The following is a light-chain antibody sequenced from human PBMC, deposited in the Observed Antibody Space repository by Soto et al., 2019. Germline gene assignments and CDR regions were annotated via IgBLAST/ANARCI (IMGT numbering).Light chain of an antibody. Sequence: EIVMTQSPATLSLSPGERATLSCRASQSVGSNLAWYQQKVGQAPRLLIYGASTRATGIPARFSGSGSGTEFTLTLSSLQSEDFAFYYCQQYNNWPPLMCTFGQGTKLEI. CDR3: QQYNNWPPLMCT. CDR1: QSVGSN. CDR2: GAS. J-gene: IGKJ2*02. V-gene: IGKV3-15*01.